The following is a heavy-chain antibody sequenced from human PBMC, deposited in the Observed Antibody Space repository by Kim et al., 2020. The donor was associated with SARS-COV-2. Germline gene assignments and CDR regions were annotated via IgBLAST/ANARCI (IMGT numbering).Heavy chain of an antibody. CDR2: IRSKAYGGTT. CDR1: GFTFGDYA. V-gene: IGHV3-49*04. CDR3: TRDTAGLMDV. D-gene: IGHD3-10*01. Sequence: GGSLRLSCTASGFTFGDYAMSWVRQAPGKGLEWVGFIRSKAYGGTTEYAASVKGRFTISRDDSKSIAYLQMNSLKTEDTAVYYCTRDTAGLMDVWGQGTTVTVSS. J-gene: IGHJ6*02.